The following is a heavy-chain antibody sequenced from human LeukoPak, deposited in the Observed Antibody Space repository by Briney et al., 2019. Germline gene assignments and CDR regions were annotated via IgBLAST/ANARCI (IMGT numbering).Heavy chain of an antibody. CDR3: ARRYYYDSSGYYYDFYFDY. Sequence: GESLKISCKGSGYSFTSYWIGWVLQMPGKGLEWMGIIYPGDSDTRYSPSFQGQVTISADKSISTAYLQWSSLKASDTAMYYCARRYYYDSSGYYYDFYFDYWGQGTLVTVSS. D-gene: IGHD3-22*01. CDR1: GYSFTSYW. J-gene: IGHJ4*02. V-gene: IGHV5-51*01. CDR2: IYPGDSDT.